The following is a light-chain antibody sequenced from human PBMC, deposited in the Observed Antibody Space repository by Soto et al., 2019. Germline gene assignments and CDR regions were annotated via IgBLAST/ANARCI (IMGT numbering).Light chain of an antibody. V-gene: IGKV1-8*01. CDR3: QQYYSYSFT. CDR1: QGISSY. Sequence: AIRMTQSPSSFSASTGDRVTITCRASQGISSYLAWYQQKPGKAPKLLIYAASTLHSGVPSRFSGSGSGTDFTLTISCLQSEDVATYYCQQYYSYSFTFGPGTKVDIK. J-gene: IGKJ3*01. CDR2: AAS.